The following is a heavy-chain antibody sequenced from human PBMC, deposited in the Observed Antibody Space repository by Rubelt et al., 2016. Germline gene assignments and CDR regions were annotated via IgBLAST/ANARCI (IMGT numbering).Heavy chain of an antibody. Sequence: EVQLLESGGGLVQFGGSLRLSCAASGFTFSSYAMGWVRQAPGKGLEWVSRINSDGSSTSYADFVKGRFTISRDNAKNTLYLQMNSLRADDTAVYFCATGTMVRGAYGMDVWGQGTTVTVSS. D-gene: IGHD3-10*01. V-gene: IGHV3-74*02. CDR2: INSDGSST. CDR1: GFTFSSYA. J-gene: IGHJ6*02. CDR3: ATGTMVRGAYGMDV.